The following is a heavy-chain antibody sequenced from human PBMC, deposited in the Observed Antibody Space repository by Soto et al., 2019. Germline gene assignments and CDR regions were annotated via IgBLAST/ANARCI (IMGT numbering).Heavy chain of an antibody. V-gene: IGHV1-69*01. CDR3: ARAGDGYPLGWFDP. CDR2: IIPTLDTT. D-gene: IGHD5-12*01. J-gene: IGHJ5*02. CDR1: GGTFSSYA. Sequence: QVQLVQSGAEVKKPGSSVKVSCKASGGTFSSYAISWVRQAPGQGLEWMGGIIPTLDTTNYAQKFQGGVTITADESTVTAYMELSSLRSEDTGVYYCARAGDGYPLGWFDPWGQGTLVTVSS.